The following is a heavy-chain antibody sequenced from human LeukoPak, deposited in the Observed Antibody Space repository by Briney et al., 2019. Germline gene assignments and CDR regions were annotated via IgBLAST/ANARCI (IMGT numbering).Heavy chain of an antibody. CDR3: AKDDVGRDHYYYMDV. D-gene: IGHD1-1*01. CDR1: GFTFSSYS. J-gene: IGHJ6*03. V-gene: IGHV3-33*06. Sequence: PGGSLRLSCAASGFTFSSYSMNWVRQAPGKGLEWVAVIWYDGSNKYYADSVKGRFTISRDNSKNTLYLQMNSLRAEDTAVYYCAKDDVGRDHYYYMDVWGKGTTVTVSS. CDR2: IWYDGSNK.